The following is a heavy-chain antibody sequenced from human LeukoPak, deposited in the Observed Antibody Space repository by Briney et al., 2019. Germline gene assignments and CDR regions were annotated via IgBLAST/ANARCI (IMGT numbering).Heavy chain of an antibody. CDR1: GYTFTSYD. J-gene: IGHJ5*02. CDR2: MNPNSGNT. CDR3: ARGKGSIGRNSRTNKNWFDP. V-gene: IGHV1-8*01. D-gene: IGHD2/OR15-2a*01. Sequence: ASVNVSCKASGYTFTSYDINWVRQATGQGLEWMGWMNPNSGNTGYAQKFQGRVTMTRNTSISTAYMELGSLRPEDTGVYYCARGKGSIGRNSRTNKNWFDPWGQGTLVTVSS.